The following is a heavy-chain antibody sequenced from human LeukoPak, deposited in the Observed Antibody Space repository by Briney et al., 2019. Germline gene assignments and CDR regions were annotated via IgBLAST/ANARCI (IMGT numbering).Heavy chain of an antibody. CDR3: ARGRGGYSSSWYLPLGY. V-gene: IGHV3-53*01. CDR1: GFTVSSNY. J-gene: IGHJ4*02. D-gene: IGHD6-13*01. Sequence: GGSLRLSYAASGFTVSSNYMSWVRQAPGKGLEWVSVIYSGGSTYYADSVKGRFTISRDNSKNTLYLQMNSLRAEDTAVYYCARGRGGYSSSWYLPLGYWGQGTLVTVSS. CDR2: IYSGGST.